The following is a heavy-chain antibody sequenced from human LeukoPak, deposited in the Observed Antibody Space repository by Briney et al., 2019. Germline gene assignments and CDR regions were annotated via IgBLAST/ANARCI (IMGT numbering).Heavy chain of an antibody. V-gene: IGHV3-33*01. D-gene: IGHD6-6*01. CDR3: ARDIASRRIDF. CDR2: IWYDGSDI. CDR1: GFTFRSHG. Sequence: AGGSLRLSCAASGFTFRSHGMHWVRQAPGKGLEWVAVIWYDGSDIFFGDSVKGRFTISRDNAKNTLYLQMNSLRAEDTAVYYCARDIASRRIDFWGQGTLVTVSS. J-gene: IGHJ4*02.